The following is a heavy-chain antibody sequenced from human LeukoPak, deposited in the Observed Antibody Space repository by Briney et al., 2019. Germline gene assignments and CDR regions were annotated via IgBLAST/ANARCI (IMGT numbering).Heavy chain of an antibody. Sequence: SETLSLTCTVSGYSISSGYYWGWIRQPPGKGLEWIGSIYHSGSTYYNPSLKSRVTISVDTSKNQFSLKLSSVTAADTAVYYCAREGSRYCSSTSCYTLGYYYYYMDVWGKGTTVTVSS. CDR3: AREGSRYCSSTSCYTLGYYYYYMDV. J-gene: IGHJ6*03. CDR2: IYHSGST. D-gene: IGHD2-2*02. CDR1: GYSISSGYY. V-gene: IGHV4-38-2*02.